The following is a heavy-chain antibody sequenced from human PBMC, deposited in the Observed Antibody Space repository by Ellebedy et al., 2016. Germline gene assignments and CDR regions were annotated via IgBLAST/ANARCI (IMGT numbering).Heavy chain of an antibody. CDR2: ISQSGHDI. CDR3: AKTARRLDL. J-gene: IGHJ5*02. V-gene: IGHV3-11*01. CDR1: GFSFNDCY. D-gene: IGHD1-1*01. Sequence: GESLKISCEASGFSFNDCYMSWIRQARGKGPEWVSYISQSGHDIIYADFVRGRFTVSRDNAKNSVFLPMSSLTVEDTAVYYCAKTARRLDLWGQGTLVTVSS.